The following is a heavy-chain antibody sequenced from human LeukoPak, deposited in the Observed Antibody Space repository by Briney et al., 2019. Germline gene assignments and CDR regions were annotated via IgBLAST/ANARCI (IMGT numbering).Heavy chain of an antibody. J-gene: IGHJ3*02. CDR1: GVSVSDGRYY. CDR2: KYYSGSA. CDR3: ATPYCSSISCLDVFNM. V-gene: IGHV4-31*03. D-gene: IGHD2-2*01. Sequence: SQTLSLTCNVSGVSVSDGRYYWTWIRQHPGKGLEWIGYKYYSGSAKYNPSLKSRLTISIDTSKNQFSLHLSSVTAADTATYYCATPYCSSISCLDVFNMWGQGQGSPSLQ.